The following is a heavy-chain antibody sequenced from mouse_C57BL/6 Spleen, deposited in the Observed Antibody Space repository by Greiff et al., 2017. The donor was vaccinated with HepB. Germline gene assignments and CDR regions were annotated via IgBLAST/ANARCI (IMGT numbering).Heavy chain of an antibody. Sequence: EVQLVESEGGLVQPGSSMKLSCTASGFTFSDYYMAWVRQVPEKGLEWVANINYDGSSTYYLDSLKSRFIISRDNAKNILYLQMSSLKSEDTATYYCARAGPLAMDYWGQGTSVTVSS. CDR1: GFTFSDYY. J-gene: IGHJ4*01. CDR2: INYDGSST. V-gene: IGHV5-16*01. D-gene: IGHD4-1*01. CDR3: ARAGPLAMDY.